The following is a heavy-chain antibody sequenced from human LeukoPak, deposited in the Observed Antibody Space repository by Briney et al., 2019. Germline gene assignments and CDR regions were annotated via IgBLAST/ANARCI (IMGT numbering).Heavy chain of an antibody. J-gene: IGHJ3*02. D-gene: IGHD6-13*01. Sequence: SETLSLTCTVSGGSISSHYWSWIRQPPGKGLEWIGYIYYSGSTNYNPSLKSRVTISVDTSKNQFSLKLSSVTAADTAVYYCARGIIAAADNDAFDIWGQGTMVTVSS. V-gene: IGHV4-59*11. CDR2: IYYSGST. CDR1: GGSISSHY. CDR3: ARGIIAAADNDAFDI.